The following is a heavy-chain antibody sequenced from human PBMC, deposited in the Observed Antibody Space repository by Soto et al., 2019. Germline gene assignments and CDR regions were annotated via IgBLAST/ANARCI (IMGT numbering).Heavy chain of an antibody. CDR2: IYYSGST. CDR3: ARWGDGSGSYRHWDLNYYYYGMDV. CDR1: GGSITSSSYY. V-gene: IGHV4-39*01. D-gene: IGHD3-10*01. J-gene: IGHJ6*02. Sequence: PSETLSLTCTVSGGSITSSSYYWGWIRQPPGKGLEWIGSIYYSGSTYYNPSLKSRVTISVDTSKNQFSLKLSSVTAADTAVFYCARWGDGSGSYRHWDLNYYYYGMDVWGQGTTVTVSS.